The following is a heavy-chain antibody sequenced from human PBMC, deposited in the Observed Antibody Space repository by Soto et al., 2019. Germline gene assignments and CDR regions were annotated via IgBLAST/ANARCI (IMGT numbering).Heavy chain of an antibody. CDR3: ARAGGLGAVAADY. D-gene: IGHD6-19*01. CDR2: IYHSGST. V-gene: IGHV4-30-2*01. J-gene: IGHJ4*02. CDR1: GGSISSGGYS. Sequence: QLQLQESGSGLVKPSQTLSLTCAVSGGSISSGGYSWSWIRQPPGKGLEWIGYIYHSGSTYYNPSLTSRATISVDRSKNQFSLKLSSVTAADTAVYYCARAGGLGAVAADYWGQGTLVTVSS.